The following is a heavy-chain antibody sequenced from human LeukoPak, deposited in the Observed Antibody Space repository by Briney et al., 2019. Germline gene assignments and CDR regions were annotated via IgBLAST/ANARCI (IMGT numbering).Heavy chain of an antibody. Sequence: YPSETLSLTCAVYGGSFSGYYWSWIRQPPGKGLEWIGEINHSGSTNYNPSLKSRVTISVDTSKNQFSLKLSSVTAADTAVYYCARVWRFWSGYYSPPMDVWGKGTTVTVSS. CDR2: INHSGST. V-gene: IGHV4-34*01. CDR3: ARVWRFWSGYYSPPMDV. D-gene: IGHD3-3*01. J-gene: IGHJ6*03. CDR1: GGSFSGYY.